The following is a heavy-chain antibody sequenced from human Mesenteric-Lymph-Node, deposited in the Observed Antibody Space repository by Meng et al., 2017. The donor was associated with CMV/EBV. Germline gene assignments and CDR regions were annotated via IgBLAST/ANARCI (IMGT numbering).Heavy chain of an antibody. CDR1: FTHYS. CDR3: AKDGTWNFWSSSRLYYFDY. Sequence: FTHYSMSCVRQAPGQGLEWMAGIIPIFGNPNYAQKFQGRVTITADESTSTAYLELNSLRSEDTAVNYCAKDGTWNFWSSSRLYYFDYWGQGTLVTVSS. CDR2: IIPIFGNP. D-gene: IGHD3-3*01. J-gene: IGHJ4*02. V-gene: IGHV1-69*01.